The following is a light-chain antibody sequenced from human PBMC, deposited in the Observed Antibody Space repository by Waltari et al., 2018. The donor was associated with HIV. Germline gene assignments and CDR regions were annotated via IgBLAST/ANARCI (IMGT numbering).Light chain of an antibody. CDR1: SSDDGGYNY. CDR2: EVS. Sequence: QSALTQPASVSGSPGQSITISCTGTSSDDGGYNYVSWYQQLPGKAPKLMIYEVSHRPSGVSNRFSGSKSGNTASLTISGLQAEDEADYYCSSYTSSSVVFGGGTKLTVL. CDR3: SSYTSSSVV. J-gene: IGLJ2*01. V-gene: IGLV2-14*01.